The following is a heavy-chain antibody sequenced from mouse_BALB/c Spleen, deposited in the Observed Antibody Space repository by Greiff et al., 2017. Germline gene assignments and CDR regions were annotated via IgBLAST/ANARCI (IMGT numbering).Heavy chain of an antibody. Sequence: EVQLQQSGAELVRPGALVKLSCKASGFNIKDYYMHWVKQRPEQGLEWIGWIDPENGNTIYDPKFQGKASITADTSSNTAYLQLSSLTSEDTAVYYCARRGDGNYYYAMDYWGQGTSVTVSS. J-gene: IGHJ4*01. CDR3: ARRGDGNYYYAMDY. CDR1: GFNIKDYY. V-gene: IGHV14-1*02. CDR2: IDPENGNT. D-gene: IGHD2-1*01.